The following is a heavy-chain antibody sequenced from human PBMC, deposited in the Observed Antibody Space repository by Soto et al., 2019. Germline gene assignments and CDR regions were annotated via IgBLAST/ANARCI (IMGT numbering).Heavy chain of an antibody. CDR1: GFSFSSFG. CDR2: IRDDGIKI. D-gene: IGHD6-19*01. CDR3: ARLSVRSGMDG. Sequence: QMQLVESGGGVVQPGGSLRLSCAVSGFSFSSFGMHWVRQAPGKGLEWVAFIRDDGIKIFYGDAVKGRFTISRDNSDNSLSLQMSRRGVEDTGGYLFARLSVRSGMDGWGQGTTVTVAS. V-gene: IGHV3-30*02. J-gene: IGHJ6*02.